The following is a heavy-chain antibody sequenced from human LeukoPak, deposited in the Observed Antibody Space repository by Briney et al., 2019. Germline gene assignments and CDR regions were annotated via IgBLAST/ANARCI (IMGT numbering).Heavy chain of an antibody. D-gene: IGHD6-19*01. V-gene: IGHV1-69*05. CDR3: ARVSGGIAVAADDFDY. CDR1: GGTFSSYA. J-gene: IGHJ4*02. Sequence: SVKVSCKASGGTFSSYAISWVRQAPGQGLEWMGRIIPIFGTANYAQKFQGRVTITTDESTSTAYMELSSLRSEDTAVYYCARVSGGIAVAADDFDYWGQGTLVTVSS. CDR2: IIPIFGTA.